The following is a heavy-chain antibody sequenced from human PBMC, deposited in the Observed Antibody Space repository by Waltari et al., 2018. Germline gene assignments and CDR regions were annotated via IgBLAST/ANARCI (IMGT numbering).Heavy chain of an antibody. D-gene: IGHD6-6*01. CDR2: IYHSGGT. CDR3: ASQQLVNAFDI. Sequence: QVQLQESGPGLVKPSETLSLTCAVSGYSISRGYYCAWIRQPPGKGLEWIGSIYHSGGTYYNPSLKSRVTISVDTSKNQFSLKLSSVTAADTAVYYCASQQLVNAFDIWGQGTMVTVSS. J-gene: IGHJ3*02. CDR1: GYSISRGYY. V-gene: IGHV4-38-2*01.